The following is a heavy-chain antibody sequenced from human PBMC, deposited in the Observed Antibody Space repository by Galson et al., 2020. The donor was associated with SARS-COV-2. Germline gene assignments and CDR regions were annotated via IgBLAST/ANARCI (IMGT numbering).Heavy chain of an antibody. CDR2: IKQDGSEK. J-gene: IGHJ4*02. CDR3: ARDQVRNYGDMWDPFDY. V-gene: IGHV3-7*05. D-gene: IGHD4-17*01. CDR1: GFTFSSYW. Sequence: GESLKISCAASGFTFSSYWMSWVRQAPGKGLEWVANIKQDGSEKYYVDSVKGRFTISRDNAKNSLYLQMNSLRAEDTAVYYCARDQVRNYGDMWDPFDYWGQGTLVTVSS.